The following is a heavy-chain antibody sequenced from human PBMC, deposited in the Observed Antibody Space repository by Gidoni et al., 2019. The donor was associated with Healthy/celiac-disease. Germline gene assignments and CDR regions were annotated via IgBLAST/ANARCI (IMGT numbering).Heavy chain of an antibody. CDR2: IYYSGST. CDR3: ARLSSSSKKSYYYYGMDV. J-gene: IGHJ6*02. CDR1: GGSISSSSSY. Sequence: QLQLQESGPGLVKPSETLSLTCTVSGGSISSSSSYWGWIRQPPGKGLEWIGSIYYSGSTYYNPTLKSRVTISVDTSKNQFSLKLSSVTAADTAVYYCARLSSSSKKSYYYYGMDVWGQGTTVTVSS. D-gene: IGHD6-13*01. V-gene: IGHV4-39*01.